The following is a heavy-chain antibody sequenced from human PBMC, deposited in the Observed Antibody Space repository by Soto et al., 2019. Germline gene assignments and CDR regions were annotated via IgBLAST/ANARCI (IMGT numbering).Heavy chain of an antibody. J-gene: IGHJ4*02. D-gene: IGHD6-13*01. CDR2: IYPGDSDT. Sequence: PGESLKISCKGSGYSFTSYWIGWVRQMPGKGLEWMGIIYPGDSDTRYGPSFQGQVTISADKSISTAYLQWSSLKASDTAMYYCARQSTEYSSSWYYFAYWGQGTLVIVSS. CDR1: GYSFTSYW. CDR3: ARQSTEYSSSWYYFAY. V-gene: IGHV5-51*01.